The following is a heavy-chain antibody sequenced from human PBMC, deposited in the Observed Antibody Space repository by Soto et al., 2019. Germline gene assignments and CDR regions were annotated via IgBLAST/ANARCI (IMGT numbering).Heavy chain of an antibody. CDR3: ASITPLRYSTVTTSY. D-gene: IGHD4-17*01. J-gene: IGHJ4*02. V-gene: IGHV3-74*01. Sequence: PGGSLRLSCAASGFTFSSYWMHWVRQAPGKGLVWVSRINSDGSSTSYADSVKGRFTIPRDNAKNTLYLQMNSLRAEDAAVYYCASITPLRYSTVTTSYWGQGTLVTVSS. CDR1: GFTFSSYW. CDR2: INSDGSST.